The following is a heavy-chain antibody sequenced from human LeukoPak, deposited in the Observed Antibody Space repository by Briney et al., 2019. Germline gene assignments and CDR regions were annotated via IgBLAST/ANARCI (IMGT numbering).Heavy chain of an antibody. CDR1: GGSFSGYY. D-gene: IGHD2-2*01. CDR2: INHSGST. V-gene: IGHV4-34*01. J-gene: IGHJ3*02. CDR3: AREGCSSTSCYLGAFDI. Sequence: SETLSLTCAVYGGSFSGYYWSWIRQPPGKGLEWIGEINHSGSTNYNPSLKSRVTISVDTSKNQFSLKLSSVTAADTAVHYCAREGCSSTSCYLGAFDIWGQGTMVTVSS.